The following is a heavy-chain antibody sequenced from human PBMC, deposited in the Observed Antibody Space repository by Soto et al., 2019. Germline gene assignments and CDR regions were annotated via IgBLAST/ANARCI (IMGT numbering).Heavy chain of an antibody. J-gene: IGHJ4*02. CDR1: GFTFSSYG. CDR3: ARVGYYGSGSYDY. D-gene: IGHD3-10*01. Sequence: GGSLRLSCAASGFTFSSYGMHWVRQAPGKGLEWVAVIWYDGSNKYYADSVKGRFTISRDNSKNTLYLQMNSLRAEDTAVYYCARVGYYGSGSYDYWGQGTLVTVSS. CDR2: IWYDGSNK. V-gene: IGHV3-33*01.